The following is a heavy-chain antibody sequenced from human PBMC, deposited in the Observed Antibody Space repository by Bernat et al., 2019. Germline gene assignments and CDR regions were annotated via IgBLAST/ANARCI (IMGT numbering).Heavy chain of an antibody. D-gene: IGHD3-10*01. CDR1: GGSFSGYY. J-gene: IGHJ4*02. V-gene: IGHV4-34*01. CDR3: ARGPSLGQYGSLRC. CDR2: INHSGST. Sequence: QLQLQQWGAGLLKPSETLSLTCAVYGGSFSGYYWSWIRQPPGKGLEWIGEINHSGSTNYNPSLKSRVTISVDTSKNQFSLNLSSVTAADTAVYYCARGPSLGQYGSLRCRGQGTLVTVSS.